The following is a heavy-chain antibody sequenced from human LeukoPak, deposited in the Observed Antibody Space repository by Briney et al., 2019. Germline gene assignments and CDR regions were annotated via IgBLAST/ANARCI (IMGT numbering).Heavy chain of an antibody. CDR1: GFTFSNYG. V-gene: IGHV3-30*02. Sequence: GGSLRLSCGVSGFTFSNYGMLWVRQAPGKGLEWVAFIRYDGNNKLYADSVKGRFTISRDNSKNTLYLQMNSLRAEDTAVYYCAKLASSFVVDYWGQGTLVTVSS. J-gene: IGHJ4*02. CDR3: AKLASSFVVDY. CDR2: IRYDGNNK. D-gene: IGHD3-10*01.